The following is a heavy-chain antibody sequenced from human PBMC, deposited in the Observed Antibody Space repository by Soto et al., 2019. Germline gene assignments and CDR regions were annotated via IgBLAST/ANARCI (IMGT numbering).Heavy chain of an antibody. CDR2: ISAYNGNT. Sequence: QVQLLQSGAEVKKPGASVKVSCKASGYTFTNYGITWSRQAPGQGLEWMGWISAYNGNTHYTQRLQGRVTMTTNTATSTAYMELRGLRSDDTAVYYCARVRQLVGYCYYYMDVWGKGTTFTVSS. V-gene: IGHV1-18*01. CDR1: GYTFTNYG. CDR3: ARVRQLVGYCYYYMDV. J-gene: IGHJ6*03. D-gene: IGHD6-6*01.